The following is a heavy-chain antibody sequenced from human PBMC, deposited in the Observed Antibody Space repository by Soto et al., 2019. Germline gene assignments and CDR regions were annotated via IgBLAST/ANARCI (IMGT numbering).Heavy chain of an antibody. D-gene: IGHD6-19*01. V-gene: IGHV3-23*01. J-gene: IGHJ4*02. CDR2: ISGSGGST. CDR1: GFTFSSYA. CDR3: AKDREYSSGWLQIFDY. Sequence: GGSLRLSCAASGFTFSSYAMSWVRQAPGKGLEWVSAISGSGGSTYYADTVKGRFTISRDNSKNTLYLQMNSLRAEDTAVYYCAKDREYSSGWLQIFDYWGQGTLVTVST.